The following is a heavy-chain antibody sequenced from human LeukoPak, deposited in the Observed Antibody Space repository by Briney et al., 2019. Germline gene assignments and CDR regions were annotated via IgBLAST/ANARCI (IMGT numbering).Heavy chain of an antibody. D-gene: IGHD1-1*01. CDR2: IYYSGST. Sequence: SETLSLTCTVSGGSISSYYWSWIRQPPGKGLEWIGYIYYSGSTNYNPSLKSRVTISVDTFKNQFSLKLSSVTAADTAVYYCARTGPYYYYMDVWGKGTTVTVSS. CDR1: GGSISSYY. CDR3: ARTGPYYYYMDV. J-gene: IGHJ6*03. V-gene: IGHV4-59*01.